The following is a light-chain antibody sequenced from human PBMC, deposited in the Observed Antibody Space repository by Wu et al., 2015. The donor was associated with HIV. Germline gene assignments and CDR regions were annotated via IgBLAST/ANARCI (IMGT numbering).Light chain of an antibody. CDR3: QQYDSSPLFT. CDR2: GAS. J-gene: IGKJ3*01. Sequence: EIVLTQSPGTLSLSPGERATLSCRASQSVSSTYLAWYQQKPGQAPRLLIYGASSRATGIPDRFSGSGSGTDFTLTISRLEPEDFAAYYCQQYDSSPLFTFGPGTESGY. CDR1: QSVSSTY. V-gene: IGKV3-20*01.